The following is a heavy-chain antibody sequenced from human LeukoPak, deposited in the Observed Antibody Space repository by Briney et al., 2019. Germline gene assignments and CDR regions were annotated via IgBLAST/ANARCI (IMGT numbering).Heavy chain of an antibody. V-gene: IGHV4-34*01. CDR1: GGSISNYY. Sequence: PSETLSLTCTVSGGSISNYYWSWIRQPPGKGLEWIGEINHSGSTNYNPSLKSRVTISVDTSKNQFSLKLSSVTAADTAVYYCARGSGGRYGMDVWGQGTTVTVSS. D-gene: IGHD2-15*01. CDR3: ARGSGGRYGMDV. CDR2: INHSGST. J-gene: IGHJ6*02.